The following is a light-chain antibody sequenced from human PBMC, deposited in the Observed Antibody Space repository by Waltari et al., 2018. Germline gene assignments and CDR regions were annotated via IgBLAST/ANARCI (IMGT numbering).Light chain of an antibody. V-gene: IGLV3-19*01. Sequence: SSELTQDPAVSVALGQTVRITCQGDSLRSSYASWYHQKPGQAPVLVMYGKNNRPSGSPGRFSGSSSGNTASLTITGAQAEDEADYYCNSRDRGGNYVICGGGTKLTVL. CDR2: GKN. CDR1: SLRSSY. CDR3: NSRDRGGNYVI. J-gene: IGLJ2*01.